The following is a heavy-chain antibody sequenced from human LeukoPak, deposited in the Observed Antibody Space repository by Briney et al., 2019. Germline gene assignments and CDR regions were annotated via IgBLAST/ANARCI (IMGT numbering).Heavy chain of an antibody. J-gene: IGHJ5*02. D-gene: IGHD5-24*01. V-gene: IGHV3-7*01. CDR1: GFTFSSYW. CDR2: IKGDGSEK. Sequence: GGSLRLSCAASGFTFSSYWMSWVRLAPGKGLEWVANIKGDGSEKWYADSVKGRFTISRDNAQNSVHLQMNSLRAEDTAVYHCARDEYRSRWLHPWGRGTLVTVTS. CDR3: ARDEYRSRWLHP.